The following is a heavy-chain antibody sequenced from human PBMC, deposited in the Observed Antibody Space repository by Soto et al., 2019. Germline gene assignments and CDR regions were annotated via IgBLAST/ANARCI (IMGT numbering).Heavy chain of an antibody. CDR3: ARVVQFYDSSGYSFYYFDY. J-gene: IGHJ4*02. CDR1: GDAINSADYY. D-gene: IGHD3-22*01. CDR2: IYYSRSD. V-gene: IGHV4-30-4*01. Sequence: PSETLSLTCTVSGDAINSADYYWSWLRQPPGKGLEWIEYIYYSRSDYYNPSLGRRATITIDTSRDQFSLNLMSVTAADTAVYYCARVVQFYDSSGYSFYYFDYWGQGALVTVSS.